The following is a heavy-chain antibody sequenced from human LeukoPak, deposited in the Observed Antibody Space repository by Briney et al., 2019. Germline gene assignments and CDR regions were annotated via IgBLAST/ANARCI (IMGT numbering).Heavy chain of an antibody. CDR2: INPHSGGT. D-gene: IGHD2-2*01. CDR1: GYTLTSYG. Sequence: GASVKVSCKASGYTLTSYGISWVRQAPGQGLEWMGWINPHSGGTNYAQKFQGGVTMTRDTSITTAYMELSSLRSDDTAVYYCARDVGEYCSSTNCYASHYWGQGTLVTVSS. V-gene: IGHV1-2*02. CDR3: ARDVGEYCSSTNCYASHY. J-gene: IGHJ4*02.